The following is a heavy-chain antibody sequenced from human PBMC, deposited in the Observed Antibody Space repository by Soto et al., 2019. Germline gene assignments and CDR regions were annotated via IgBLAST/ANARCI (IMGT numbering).Heavy chain of an antibody. CDR2: IYYTGRT. V-gene: IGHV4-61*01. CDR3: ATMSSSGYPLDY. CDR1: GGSVSSGSYY. D-gene: IGHD3-22*01. J-gene: IGHJ4*02. Sequence: QVQLQESGPGLVKPSETLSLTCIVSGGSVSSGSYYWSWIRQPPGKGLEWIGFIYYTGRTSYNPSLKGRVTISVDTSKNQFSLKLSSVTAADTAVYFCATMSSSGYPLDYWGRGTLVTVSS.